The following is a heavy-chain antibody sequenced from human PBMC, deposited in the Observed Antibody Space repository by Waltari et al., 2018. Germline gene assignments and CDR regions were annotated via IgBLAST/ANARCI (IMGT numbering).Heavy chain of an antibody. J-gene: IGHJ5*02. D-gene: IGHD1-1*01. Sequence: EVQLVESGGGLVKPGGSLRLSCAASGFTFSSYSMNWVRQAPGKGLEWVSSISSSSSYTYYADSVKGRFTISRDNAKNSLYLQMNSLRAEDTAIYYCATALGNGVDPWGQGTLVTVSS. CDR1: GFTFSSYS. CDR2: ISSSSSYT. V-gene: IGHV3-21*04. CDR3: ATALGNGVDP.